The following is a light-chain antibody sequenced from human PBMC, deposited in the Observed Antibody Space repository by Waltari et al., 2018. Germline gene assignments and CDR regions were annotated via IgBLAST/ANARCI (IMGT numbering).Light chain of an antibody. CDR2: EAS. CDR1: DTDVGAYDF. V-gene: IGLV2-14*01. J-gene: IGLJ1*01. Sequence: QSALTQPASVSGSPGQSITISCSGTDTDVGAYDFVSWYQQHPGKAPPLIIYEASNWPSGISNRFSASKSGNTASLTISGLQAEDEADYNCSSYTTSSAPDVFGTGTRVTVL. CDR3: SSYTTSSAPDV.